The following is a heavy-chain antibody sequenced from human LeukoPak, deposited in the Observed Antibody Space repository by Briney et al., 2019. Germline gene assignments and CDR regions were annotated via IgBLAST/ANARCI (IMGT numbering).Heavy chain of an antibody. J-gene: IGHJ4*02. CDR3: GRETDFGVVTN. V-gene: IGHV6-1*01. CDR1: GDSVSSNGAS. Sequence: PSQTLSLTCAISGDSVSSNGASWNWIRQSPSRGLEWLGRTYYRSQQWHSDYAPSVKGRITLNPDTSKKQFSLQLNSMTPEDTAVYYCGRETDFGVVTNWGQGTLVTVSS. CDR2: TYYRSQQWHS. D-gene: IGHD3-3*01.